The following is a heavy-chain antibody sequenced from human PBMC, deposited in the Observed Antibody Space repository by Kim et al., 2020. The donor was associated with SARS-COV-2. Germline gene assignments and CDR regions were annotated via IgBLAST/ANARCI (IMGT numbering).Heavy chain of an antibody. CDR1: GFTFSRYS. J-gene: IGHJ4*02. V-gene: IGHV3-21*06. D-gene: IGHD3-22*01. CDR2: ISSSSNYI. Sequence: GGSLRLSCAASGFTFSRYSMNWVRQAPGKGLEWVSFISSSSNYIYYADSVKGRFTISRDNAKNSLYLQMDSLRAEDSAIYYCARVYDITNYYMPPGPVGYWGQGTLVTVSS. CDR3: ARVYDITNYYMPPGPVGY.